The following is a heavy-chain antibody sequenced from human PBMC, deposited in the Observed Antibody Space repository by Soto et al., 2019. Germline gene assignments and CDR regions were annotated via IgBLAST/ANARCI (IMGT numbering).Heavy chain of an antibody. CDR3: ARMERIIMVRGVILPDAFDI. CDR1: GGTFSSYT. Sequence: ASVKVSCKAFGGTFSSYTISWVRQAPGQGLEWMGRIIPILGIANYAQKFQGRVTITADKSTSTAYMELSSLRSEDTAVYYCARMERIIMVRGVILPDAFDIWGQGTMVTGSS. CDR2: IIPILGIA. D-gene: IGHD3-10*01. J-gene: IGHJ3*02. V-gene: IGHV1-69*02.